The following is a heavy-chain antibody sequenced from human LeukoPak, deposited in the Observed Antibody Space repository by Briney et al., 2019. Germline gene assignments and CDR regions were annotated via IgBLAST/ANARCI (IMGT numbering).Heavy chain of an antibody. CDR2: TNPNSGGT. Sequence: ASVKVSCKASGHTFSGNYMHWVRQAPGQGLEWMGWTNPNSGGTNYAQKFQGRVTMTRDTSISTAYMELSRLRSDDTAVYYCAGGSGDYSPDYWGQGTLVTVSS. J-gene: IGHJ4*02. V-gene: IGHV1-2*02. CDR3: AGGSGDYSPDY. CDR1: GHTFSGNY. D-gene: IGHD3-22*01.